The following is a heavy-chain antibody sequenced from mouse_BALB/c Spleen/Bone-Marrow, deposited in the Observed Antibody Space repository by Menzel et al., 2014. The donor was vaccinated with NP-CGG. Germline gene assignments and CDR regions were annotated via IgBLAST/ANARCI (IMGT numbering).Heavy chain of an antibody. CDR1: GYTFTSCW. V-gene: IGHV1S72*01. D-gene: IGHD6-2*01. CDR2: IDPSDSET. CDR3: PRAPGEVSYYTMDH. Sequence: VQLQQSGAELGKPGAPVKLSCKASGYTFTSCWMNWVKQRPGRGLEWIGRIDPSDSETHYNQKFKDKATLTVDKSSSPAYVQLSSLTSEVSAVIQCPRAPGEVSYYTMDHWGQGA. J-gene: IGHJ4*01.